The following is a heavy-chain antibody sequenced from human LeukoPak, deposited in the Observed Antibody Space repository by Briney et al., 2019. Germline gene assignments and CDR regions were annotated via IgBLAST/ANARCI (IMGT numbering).Heavy chain of an antibody. J-gene: IGHJ4*02. CDR1: GGNLSNYD. CDR2: IIPVYRTA. V-gene: IGHV1-69*05. Sequence: SVKVSCKVSGGNLSNYDISWVRQAPGQGLEWMGGIIPVYRTAAYAQKFQGRVTITTDEFTSTGYMEMTSLRPEDTAIYYCASAAERELLNRPHFDHWGQGALVSVSS. D-gene: IGHD3-10*01. CDR3: ASAAERELLNRPHFDH.